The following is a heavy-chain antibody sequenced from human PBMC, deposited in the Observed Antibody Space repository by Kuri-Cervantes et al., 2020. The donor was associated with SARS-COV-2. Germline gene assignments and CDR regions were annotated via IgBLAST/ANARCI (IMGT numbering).Heavy chain of an antibody. V-gene: IGHV3-73*01. D-gene: IGHD3-3*01. J-gene: IGHJ4*02. CDR2: VRDKANNYAT. Sequence: GESLKISCEVSGFLFSASAIHWVRQASGKGLEWVGRVRDKANNYATAYAASVKGRFTISRDDSKSIAYLQMNSLKTEDTAVYYCTRDDFWSGYFDYWGQGTLVTVSS. CDR1: GFLFSASA. CDR3: TRDDFWSGYFDY.